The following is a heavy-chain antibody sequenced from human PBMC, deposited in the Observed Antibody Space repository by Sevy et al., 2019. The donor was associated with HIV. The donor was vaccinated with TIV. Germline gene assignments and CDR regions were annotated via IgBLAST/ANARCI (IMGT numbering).Heavy chain of an antibody. J-gene: IGHJ4*02. V-gene: IGHV1-69*13. CDR2: IIPILGTV. D-gene: IGHD6-19*01. CDR3: ARGGGNGWYYFDY. CDR1: GGTFSSYG. Sequence: ASVKVSCKASGGTFSSYGISWVRQAPGQGLEWMGGIIPILGTVNNAQKFQGRVTITADESTKTAYMELSSLRSKDTAVYYCARGGGNGWYYFDYWGQETLVTVSS.